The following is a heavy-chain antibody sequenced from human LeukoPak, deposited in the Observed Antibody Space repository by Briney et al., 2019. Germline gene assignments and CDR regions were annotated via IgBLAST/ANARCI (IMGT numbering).Heavy chain of an antibody. J-gene: IGHJ4*02. Sequence: SETLSLTCTVSGGSISSGSYYWSWIRQPAGTGLEWIGRIYTSGSTNYNPSLKSRVTISVDTSKNQFSLKLSSVTAADTAVYYCARDHGYFDYWGQGTLVTVSS. CDR3: ARDHGYFDY. CDR1: GGSISSGSYY. CDR2: IYTSGST. V-gene: IGHV4-61*02.